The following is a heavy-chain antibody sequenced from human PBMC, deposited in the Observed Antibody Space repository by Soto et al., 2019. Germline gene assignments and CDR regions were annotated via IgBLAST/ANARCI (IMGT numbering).Heavy chain of an antibody. CDR3: ARPCSNGGGFDL. CDR2: IFPSDSDT. Sequence: PGESLKISCQTSDYTFTTYWIVWMRQVPGQSLEYLGMIFPSDSDTKSPPSFQGQVTMSADKSSRTVFLQWRSLKDSDTAIYYCARPCSNGGGFDLWGQGTQVTGSS. D-gene: IGHD2-2*01. V-gene: IGHV5-51*01. J-gene: IGHJ4*02. CDR1: DYTFTTYW.